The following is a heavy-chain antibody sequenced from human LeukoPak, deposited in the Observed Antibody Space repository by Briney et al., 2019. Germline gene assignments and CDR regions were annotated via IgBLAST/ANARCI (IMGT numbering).Heavy chain of an antibody. CDR2: IKSDGSST. CDR3: AREYGFGSGSYYP. Sequence: GGSLRLSCAASGFTFSTYWMHWVRQAPGKGLVWVSRIKSDGSSTSYADSAKGRFIISRDNAKNTLYLQMNSLRAEDTAVYYCAREYGFGSGSYYPWGQGTLVIVSS. CDR1: GFTFSTYW. V-gene: IGHV3-74*01. J-gene: IGHJ5*02. D-gene: IGHD3-10*01.